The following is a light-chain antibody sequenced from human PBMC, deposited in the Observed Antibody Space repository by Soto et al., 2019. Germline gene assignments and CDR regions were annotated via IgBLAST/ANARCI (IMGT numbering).Light chain of an antibody. J-gene: IGKJ1*01. CDR1: RSVTTF. V-gene: IGKV3-11*01. Sequence: EIVLTQSPGTLSLSPGERATLSCRASRSVTTFLAWYQQRPGQAPRLLISEASNRAAGIPARFSGSGSGTEFTLTISSLQSEDFAVYYCQQRSNWPRTFGQGTKVDIK. CDR3: QQRSNWPRT. CDR2: EAS.